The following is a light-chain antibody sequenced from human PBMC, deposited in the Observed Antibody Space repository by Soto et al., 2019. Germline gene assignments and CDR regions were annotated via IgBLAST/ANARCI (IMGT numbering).Light chain of an antibody. V-gene: IGKV3D-20*01. CDR2: DAS. Sequence: EIVLTQSPATLSLSPGERATLSCGASQSVSNNYLAWYQQKPGLAPRLLIYDASNRATGIPDRFSGSGSGTDFTLTISRLEPEDFAVYYCQQYGSSRTFGQGTKVEI. J-gene: IGKJ1*01. CDR1: QSVSNNY. CDR3: QQYGSSRT.